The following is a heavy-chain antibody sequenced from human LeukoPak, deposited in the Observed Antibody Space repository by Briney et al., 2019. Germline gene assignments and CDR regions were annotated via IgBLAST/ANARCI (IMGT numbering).Heavy chain of an antibody. CDR1: GYSFNTYW. J-gene: IGHJ4*02. CDR3: ARWDSSSWSRLHYFDS. CDR2: IYPGDSDA. D-gene: IGHD6-13*01. Sequence: GESLKISCKGSGYSFNTYWIGWVRQMPGKGLEWMGIIYPGDSDARYSPSFQGQVTISVDKSIATAYLQWSSLKASDTAMYYCARWDSSSWSRLHYFDSWGQGTLVTVSS. V-gene: IGHV5-51*01.